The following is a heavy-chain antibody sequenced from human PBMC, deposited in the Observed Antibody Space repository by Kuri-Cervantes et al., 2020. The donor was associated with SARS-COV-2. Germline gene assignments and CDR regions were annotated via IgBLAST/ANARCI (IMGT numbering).Heavy chain of an antibody. CDR2: IYHSGST. D-gene: IGHD2/OR15-2a*01. CDR1: GGSISSGGYS. V-gene: IGHV4-30-2*01. J-gene: IGHJ3*02. Sequence: SETLSLTCAVSGGSISSGGYSWSWIRQPPGKGLEWIGYIYHSGSTNYNPSLKSRVTMSVDTSKNQFSLKLSSVTAADTAVYYCARDPSMGSTTDAFDIWGQGTMVTVSS. CDR3: ARDPSMGSTTDAFDI.